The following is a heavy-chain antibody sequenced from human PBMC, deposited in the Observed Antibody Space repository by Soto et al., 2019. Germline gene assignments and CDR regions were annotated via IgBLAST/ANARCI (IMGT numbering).Heavy chain of an antibody. CDR2: VYSGSAT. CDR1: GFIVSDNY. Sequence: EVQLVETGGGLVQPGGSLRLSCAASGFIVSDNYMNWVRQAPGKGLEWLSVVYSGSATYYADSVKGRFTISSDNSKNTVFLHMNSRRDEDTAVYYSARGKSGYLTFDFWGQGTQVTVSS. V-gene: IGHV3-53*02. J-gene: IGHJ4*02. CDR3: ARGKSGYLTFDF. D-gene: IGHD3-22*01.